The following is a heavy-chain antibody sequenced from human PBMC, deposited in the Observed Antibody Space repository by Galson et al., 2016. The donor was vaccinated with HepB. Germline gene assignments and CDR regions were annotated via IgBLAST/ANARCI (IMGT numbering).Heavy chain of an antibody. V-gene: IGHV3-23*01. CDR2: ISGSGDNT. CDR3: TGDQ. Sequence: SLRLSCAATGSTFSNYAMSWVRQAPGKGLEWVSSISGSGDNTQYADSVRGRFSISRDNSKNTLFLQMNSLRAEDTAVYFCTGDQWGQGTRVTVSS. D-gene: IGHD3-16*01. CDR1: GSTFSNYA. J-gene: IGHJ4*02.